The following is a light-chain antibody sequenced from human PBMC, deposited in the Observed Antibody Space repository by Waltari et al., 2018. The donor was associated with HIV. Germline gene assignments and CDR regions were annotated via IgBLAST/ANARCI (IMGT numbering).Light chain of an antibody. CDR3: QTWGSGIHV. Sequence: PVLTQPPSASASLGASLNLTATLTRGHSDYAIAWLRQREGMGPRYLSNVDNAGTHMKGDGIADRFSGSSSGADRYLTISNLQSEDEADYYCQTWGSGIHVFGGGTKLTVL. CDR1: RGHSDYA. J-gene: IGLJ2*01. CDR2: VDNAGTH. V-gene: IGLV4-69*01.